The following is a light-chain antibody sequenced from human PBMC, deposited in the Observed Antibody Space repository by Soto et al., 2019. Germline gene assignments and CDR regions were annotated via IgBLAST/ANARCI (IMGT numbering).Light chain of an antibody. Sequence: DIQMTQSPSTLSASVGDRVTITCRASQSISMWLAWYQQKPGRAPKLLVYRSSNLETGVPSRFSGAGSGTEFTLTISSLQPDDLGTYFCQEYNSDSRTFGQGTKVDIK. J-gene: IGKJ1*01. CDR3: QEYNSDSRT. V-gene: IGKV1-5*03. CDR2: RSS. CDR1: QSISMW.